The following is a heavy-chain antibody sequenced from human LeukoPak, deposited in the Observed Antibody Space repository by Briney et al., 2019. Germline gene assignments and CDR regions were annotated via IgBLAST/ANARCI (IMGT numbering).Heavy chain of an antibody. CDR1: GYTFTGYG. Sequence: ASVKVSCKASGYTFTGYGISWVRQAPGQGLEWMGWISAYNGNTNYAQKLQGRVTMTTDTSTSTAYMELRSLRSDDTAVYYCARDPTPNYYDSSGSESWFDPWGQGTLVTVSS. V-gene: IGHV1-18*01. CDR2: ISAYNGNT. D-gene: IGHD3-22*01. J-gene: IGHJ5*02. CDR3: ARDPTPNYYDSSGSESWFDP.